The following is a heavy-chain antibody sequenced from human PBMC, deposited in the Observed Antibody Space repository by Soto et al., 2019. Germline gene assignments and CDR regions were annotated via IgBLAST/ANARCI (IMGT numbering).Heavy chain of an antibody. J-gene: IGHJ4*02. D-gene: IGHD5-18*01. Sequence: QVQLVQSGAEVKKPESSVKVSCKAPGGTFSTYAISWVRQAPGQGLEWMGGIIPMFGTAKYAQRFQERVTITADESTNTVYMELSSLRSEDTAVYFCASGIQLWLRRINNGYSGWGQGTLVTVSS. V-gene: IGHV1-69*12. CDR2: IIPMFGTA. CDR1: GGTFSTYA. CDR3: ASGIQLWLRRINNGYSG.